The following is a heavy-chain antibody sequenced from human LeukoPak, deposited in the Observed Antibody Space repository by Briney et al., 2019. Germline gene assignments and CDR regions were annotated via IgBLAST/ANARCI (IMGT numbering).Heavy chain of an antibody. J-gene: IGHJ4*02. D-gene: IGHD3-22*01. CDR3: AKGTMIVVLGGY. CDR1: GFTFSSYG. CDR2: ISYDGNNK. V-gene: IGHV3-30*18. Sequence: GGSLRLSCAASGFTFSSYGMHWVRQAPGKGLEWVAVISYDGNNKYYADSVKGRFTISRDNSKNMLYLQMNSLRAEDTAVYYCAKGTMIVVLGGYWGQGTLVTVSS.